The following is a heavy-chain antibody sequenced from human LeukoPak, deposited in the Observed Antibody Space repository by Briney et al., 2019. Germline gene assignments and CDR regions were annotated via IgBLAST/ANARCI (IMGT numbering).Heavy chain of an antibody. D-gene: IGHD6-19*01. Sequence: ASVKVSRTASVYTFTTYGISWVRQAPGQGLGRMGWISAYNGNTNYAQKLQGRVTMTTDTSTSTAYMELRSLRSDDTAVYYCARYSSGWYDYYYYYMDVWGKGTTVTVSS. CDR1: VYTFTTYG. CDR3: ARYSSGWYDYYYYYMDV. J-gene: IGHJ6*03. V-gene: IGHV1-18*01. CDR2: ISAYNGNT.